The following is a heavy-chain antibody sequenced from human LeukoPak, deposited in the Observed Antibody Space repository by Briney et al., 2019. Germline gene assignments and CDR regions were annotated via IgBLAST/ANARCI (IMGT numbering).Heavy chain of an antibody. Sequence: GASVKVSCKASGYTFTSYGISWVRQAPGQGLEWMGWISAYNGNTNYAQKLQGRVTMTTDTSTSTAYMELRSLRSDDTAVYYCARDRSWAVAGIWGIYYYYYMDVWGKGTTVTVSS. CDR2: ISAYNGNT. D-gene: IGHD6-19*01. CDR3: ARDRSWAVAGIWGIYYYYYMDV. V-gene: IGHV1-18*01. J-gene: IGHJ6*03. CDR1: GYTFTSYG.